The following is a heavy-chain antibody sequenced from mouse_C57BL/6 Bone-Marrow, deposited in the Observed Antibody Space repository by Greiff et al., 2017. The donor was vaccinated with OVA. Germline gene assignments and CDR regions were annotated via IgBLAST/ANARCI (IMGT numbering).Heavy chain of an antibody. Sequence: DVMLVESGGGLVKPGGSLKLSCAASGFTFSDYGMHWVRQAPEKGLEWVAYISSGSSTIYYADTVKGRFTISRDNAKNTLFLQMTSLRSEDTAMYYCARLGLRYYGMDYWGQGTSVTVSS. CDR3: ARLGLRYYGMDY. CDR2: ISSGSSTI. V-gene: IGHV5-17*01. D-gene: IGHD2-4*01. J-gene: IGHJ4*01. CDR1: GFTFSDYG.